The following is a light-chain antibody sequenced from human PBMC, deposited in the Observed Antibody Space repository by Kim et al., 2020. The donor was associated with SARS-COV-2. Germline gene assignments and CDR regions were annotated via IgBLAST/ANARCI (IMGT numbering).Light chain of an antibody. CDR1: SGSITSKY. Sequence: VTNSGTRSSGSITSKYVQWDQQRPGSAPTTMIYENDRRPSGVPDRFSGSIDSSSNSASLTISGLKTEDEADYSCQSFDSSTHSWVFGGGTQLTVL. CDR2: END. V-gene: IGLV6-57*03. J-gene: IGLJ3*02. CDR3: QSFDSSTHSWV.